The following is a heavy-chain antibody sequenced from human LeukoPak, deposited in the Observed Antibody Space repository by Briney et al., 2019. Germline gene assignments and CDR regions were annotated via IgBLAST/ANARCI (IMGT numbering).Heavy chain of an antibody. Sequence: SETLSLTCSVPGSSISSYYYSWIRQPAGEGLQWIGRVYPSGEKNYNPSLESRVTMSLDTSKYQVSLKLTSVTAADTAVYFCARGIQGESFDYWGQGAHVTVSS. CDR3: ARGIQGESFDY. CDR1: GSSISSYY. D-gene: IGHD3-16*01. V-gene: IGHV4-4*07. CDR2: VYPSGEK. J-gene: IGHJ4*02.